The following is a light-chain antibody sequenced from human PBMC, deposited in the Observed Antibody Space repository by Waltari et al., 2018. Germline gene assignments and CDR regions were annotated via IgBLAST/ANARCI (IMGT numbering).Light chain of an antibody. CDR1: QTITSSA. Sequence: EIVLTQSPATLSVSPGERVTLSCEASQTITSSALAWYQQKPGRAPRLVIYYVSYRATGIPDRFSGRGSGTDFTLTISRLEPEDYAVYHCQQYSGSPLTFGGGTKVEF. CDR2: YVS. J-gene: IGKJ4*01. V-gene: IGKV3D-20*01. CDR3: QQYSGSPLT.